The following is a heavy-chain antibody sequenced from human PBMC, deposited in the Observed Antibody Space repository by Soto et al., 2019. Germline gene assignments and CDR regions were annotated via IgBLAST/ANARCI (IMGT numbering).Heavy chain of an antibody. CDR1: GGSFSGYY. CDR2: INHSGST. J-gene: IGHJ4*02. V-gene: IGHV4-34*01. Sequence: SETLSLTCAVYGGSFSGYYWSWIRQPPGKGLEWIGEINHSGSTNYNPSLKSRVTISVDTSKNQFSLKLSSVTAADTAVYYCARRRDIAAAGTYGVNSRARTFDYWGQGTLVTVSS. CDR3: ARRRDIAAAGTYGVNSRARTFDY. D-gene: IGHD6-13*01.